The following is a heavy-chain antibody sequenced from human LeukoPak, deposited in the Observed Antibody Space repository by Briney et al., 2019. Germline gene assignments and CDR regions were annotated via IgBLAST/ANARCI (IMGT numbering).Heavy chain of an antibody. CDR2: VYPGIFDT. Sequence: GEPLKFSGKGSVYRSTIYGTGWAGQTPGKGLEWMGFVYPGIFDTRYSPSFQGQVTISADKSISTAYLQWSRLKASDTAMYYCASQSGVVVPAAIPIYYYYMDVWGKGTTVTVSS. CDR1: VYRSTIYG. CDR3: ASQSGVVVPAAIPIYYYYMDV. D-gene: IGHD2-2*01. V-gene: IGHV5-51*01. J-gene: IGHJ6*03.